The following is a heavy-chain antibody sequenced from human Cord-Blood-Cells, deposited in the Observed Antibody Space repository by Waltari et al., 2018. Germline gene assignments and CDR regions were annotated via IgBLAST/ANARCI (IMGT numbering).Heavy chain of an antibody. CDR1: GFTFSSYA. Sequence: EVQLLESGGGLVQPGGSLRLSCAASGFTFSSYAMSWVRQAPGKGLEWGPAFSGSGVSTYYADAVKGRFTISRDNSKNTLYLQMNSPRAEDTAVYYCAKEGTGWNDAFDIWGQGTMVTVSS. D-gene: IGHD1-1*01. J-gene: IGHJ3*02. CDR3: AKEGTGWNDAFDI. V-gene: IGHV3-23*01. CDR2: FSGSGVST.